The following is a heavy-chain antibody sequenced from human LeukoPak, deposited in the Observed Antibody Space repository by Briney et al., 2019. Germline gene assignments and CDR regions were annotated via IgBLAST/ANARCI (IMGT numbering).Heavy chain of an antibody. D-gene: IGHD5-18*01. CDR3: ARGGYGYGLTWFAP. V-gene: IGHV4-30-2*01. Sequence: SETLSLTCAVSGGSISSGGYSWSWIRQPPGKGLEWIGYIYHSGSTYYNPSLKSRVTISVDRSKNQFSLKLSSVTAADTAVYYCARGGYGYGLTWFAPGGREPRVTVPS. CDR2: IYHSGST. CDR1: GGSISSGGYS. J-gene: IGHJ5*02.